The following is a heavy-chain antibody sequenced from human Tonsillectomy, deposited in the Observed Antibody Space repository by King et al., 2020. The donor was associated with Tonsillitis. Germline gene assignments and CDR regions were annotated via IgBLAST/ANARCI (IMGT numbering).Heavy chain of an antibody. Sequence: VQLVQSGAEVKKPGSSVKVSCKASGGTFSNYAMNWVRQAPGQGLEWMGGLIPIFGTPNYAQKFQDRIAITADESTNTAYMELSSLRSEDTAVYYCARDPLGFSRSDSYYRPDRDSVDPWGQGTLVTVS. CDR1: GGTFSNYA. D-gene: IGHD2-2*02. V-gene: IGHV1-69*12. J-gene: IGHJ5*02. CDR2: LIPIFGTP. CDR3: ARDPLGFSRSDSYYRPDRDSVDP.